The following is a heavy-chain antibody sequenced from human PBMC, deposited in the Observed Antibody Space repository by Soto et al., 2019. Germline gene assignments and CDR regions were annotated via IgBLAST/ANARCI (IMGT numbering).Heavy chain of an antibody. D-gene: IGHD3-16*01. CDR2: ISPDGSNR. CDR1: GFTFSTYW. CDR3: ARDLRGGYFDY. V-gene: IGHV3-74*01. Sequence: PVGSLRLSCAASGFTFSTYWMKWVRQTPGKGLMWVSRISPDGSNRGYADSVEGRFTISRDNAKNSLYLRMNSLRAEDTAVYYCARDLRGGYFDYWGQGTLVTVSS. J-gene: IGHJ4*02.